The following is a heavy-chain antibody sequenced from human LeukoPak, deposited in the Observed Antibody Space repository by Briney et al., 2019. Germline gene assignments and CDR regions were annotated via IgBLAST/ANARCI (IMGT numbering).Heavy chain of an antibody. Sequence: PGGSLRLSCAASGFTFSNYWMQWVRQAPGKGLVWVSRIIGSGGDTYYADSVKGRFAISRDNSKNTLYLQLNSLRAEDTAVYYCSKGTSNSDSWGQGTLVTVSS. CDR2: IIGSGGDT. D-gene: IGHD4-4*01. V-gene: IGHV3-23*01. J-gene: IGHJ5*01. CDR1: GFTFSNYW. CDR3: SKGTSNSDS.